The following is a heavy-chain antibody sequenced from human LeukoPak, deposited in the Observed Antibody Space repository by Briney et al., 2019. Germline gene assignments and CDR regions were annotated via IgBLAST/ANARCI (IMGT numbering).Heavy chain of an antibody. CDR2: IYYSGST. CDR3: AVSGSGNCAGFCY. V-gene: IGHV4-59*08. D-gene: IGHD3-10*01. Sequence: SETLSLTCTVSGGSISSYYWSWIRQPPGKGLEWIGYIYYSGSTNYNPSLKSRVTISVDTSENQFSLNLSSVTAADTAVYYCAVSGSGNCAGFCYRGQGTLVTVAS. CDR1: GGSISSYY. J-gene: IGHJ4*02.